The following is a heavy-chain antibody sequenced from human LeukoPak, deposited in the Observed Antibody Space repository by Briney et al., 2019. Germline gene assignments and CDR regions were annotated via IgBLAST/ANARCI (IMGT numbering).Heavy chain of an antibody. CDR2: INPDSGAT. Sequence: ASVKVSCKASGYTFTGYYMHWVRQAPGQGLEWMGRINPDSGATNYEQKFQGRVTMTRDTSLSTAYTELSRLTSDDTAVYYCARDCSAITFGGDFDYWGQGTLVTVSS. V-gene: IGHV1-2*06. CDR1: GYTFTGYY. CDR3: ARDCSAITFGGDFDY. J-gene: IGHJ4*02. D-gene: IGHD3-16*01.